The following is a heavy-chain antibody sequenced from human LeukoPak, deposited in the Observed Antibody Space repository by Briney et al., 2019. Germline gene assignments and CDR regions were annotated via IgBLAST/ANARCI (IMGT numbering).Heavy chain of an antibody. D-gene: IGHD3-3*01. Sequence: GGSLKLSFPASGFTFSSYEMNWVRQAQGKGREWVSSISVIGRTIYYADSVKGRFTISRDNAKNSLYLQMNSLRAEDTAVYYCARDRTYYDFWSGYTDTGYGMDVWGQGTTVTVSS. CDR1: GFTFSSYE. CDR3: ARDRTYYDFWSGYTDTGYGMDV. J-gene: IGHJ6*02. CDR2: ISVIGRTI. V-gene: IGHV3-48*03.